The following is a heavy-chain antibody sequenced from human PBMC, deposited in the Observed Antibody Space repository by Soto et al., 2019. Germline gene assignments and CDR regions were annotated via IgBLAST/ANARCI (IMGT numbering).Heavy chain of an antibody. CDR2: IYYSGST. CDR1: GGSISSGDYY. V-gene: IGHV4-30-4*01. Sequence: SETLSLTCTVSGGSISSGDYYWSWIRQPPGKGLEWIGYIYYSGSTYYNPSLKSRVTISVDTSKNQFSLKLSSVTAADTAVYYCARDCTNGVCYRYYYYGMDVWGQGTTVTAP. D-gene: IGHD2-8*01. J-gene: IGHJ6*02. CDR3: ARDCTNGVCYRYYYYGMDV.